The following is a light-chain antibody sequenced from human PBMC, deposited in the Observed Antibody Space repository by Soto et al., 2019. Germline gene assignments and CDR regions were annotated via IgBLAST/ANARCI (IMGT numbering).Light chain of an antibody. Sequence: QSVLTQPPSVSGAPGQRVNISCTGRSSNIGAGYDVHWYQQLPGIAPKFLIYGNSNRPSGVPDRFSGSKSGTSASLAITGLQAEDEADYYCQSYDSSLSVVFGGGTKLTVL. V-gene: IGLV1-40*01. CDR1: SSNIGAGYD. CDR2: GNS. J-gene: IGLJ2*01. CDR3: QSYDSSLSVV.